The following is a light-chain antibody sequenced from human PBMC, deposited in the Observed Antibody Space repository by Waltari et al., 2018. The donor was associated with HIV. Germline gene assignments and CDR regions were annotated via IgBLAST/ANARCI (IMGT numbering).Light chain of an antibody. CDR1: QDISNC. Sequence: DIHMPQSPASLSASVGDRVTITCQASQDISNCLNWYQQKPGKAPKLLIYDASNLHTGVPSRFSGSGSGTDFTFTITSLQPEDIATYYCQQYDNPLITFGQGTRLDIK. CDR2: DAS. V-gene: IGKV1-33*01. J-gene: IGKJ5*01. CDR3: QQYDNPLIT.